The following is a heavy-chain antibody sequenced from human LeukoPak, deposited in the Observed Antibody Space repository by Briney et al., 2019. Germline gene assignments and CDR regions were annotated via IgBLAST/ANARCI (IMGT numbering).Heavy chain of an antibody. Sequence: GGSLRLSCAASGFTFSSYAMTWVRKAPGKGLEWVSALSGSGGTTYYADSVKGRFTISRDNFKNTLYLQMNSLRAEDTAAYYCATGRSGTYYDLLDYWGQGTLVTVSS. J-gene: IGHJ4*02. V-gene: IGHV3-23*01. CDR1: GFTFSSYA. CDR3: ATGRSGTYYDLLDY. CDR2: LSGSGGTT. D-gene: IGHD3-10*01.